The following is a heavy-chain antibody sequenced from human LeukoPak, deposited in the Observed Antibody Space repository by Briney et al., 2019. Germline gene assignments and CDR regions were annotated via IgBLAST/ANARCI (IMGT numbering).Heavy chain of an antibody. CDR1: GGTFSSYA. CDR2: IIPILGIA. D-gene: IGHD3-22*01. V-gene: IGHV1-69*04. J-gene: IGHJ4*02. Sequence: ASVRVSCKASGGTFSSYAISWVRQAPGQGLEWMGRIIPILGIANYAQKFQGRVTITADKSTSTAYMELSSLRSEDTAVYYCARGGMSAAGRIYDSSGYYDYWGQGTLVTVSS. CDR3: ARGGMSAAGRIYDSSGYYDY.